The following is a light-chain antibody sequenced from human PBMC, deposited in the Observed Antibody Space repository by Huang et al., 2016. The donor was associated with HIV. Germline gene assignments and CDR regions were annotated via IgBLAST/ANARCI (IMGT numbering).Light chain of an antibody. Sequence: EIVLTQSPGTLSLSPGERATLACRASQSLSSSYLAWYQQKPGQAPRPLIYGASSRATGIPDRFSASGSGTDFTLTISRLEPEDFAVYYCQHYGSSPTWTFGQGTKVEFK. CDR1: QSLSSSY. V-gene: IGKV3-20*01. J-gene: IGKJ1*01. CDR3: QHYGSSPTWT. CDR2: GAS.